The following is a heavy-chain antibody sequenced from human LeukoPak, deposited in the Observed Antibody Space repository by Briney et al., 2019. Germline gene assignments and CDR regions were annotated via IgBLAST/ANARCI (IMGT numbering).Heavy chain of an antibody. D-gene: IGHD6-19*01. Sequence: ASVKVSCKAPGYTFTSYAMNWVRQDPGQGLEWMGWINTNTGNPTYAQGFTGRFVFSSDTSVSTAYLQISSLKAEDTAVYYCARVRIGSSGWNVDYWGQGTLVTVSS. CDR3: ARVRIGSSGWNVDY. J-gene: IGHJ4*02. V-gene: IGHV7-4-1*02. CDR2: INTNTGNP. CDR1: GYTFTSYA.